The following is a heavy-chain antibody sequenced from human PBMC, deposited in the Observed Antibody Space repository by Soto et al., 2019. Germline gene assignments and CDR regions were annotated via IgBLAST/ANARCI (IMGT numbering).Heavy chain of an antibody. D-gene: IGHD1-20*01. Sequence: SQTLSLTCAISGDSVSSNSAAWNWIRQSPSRGLEWLVRTYYRSKWYNDYAVSVKSRITINPDTSKNQFSLQLNSVTPEDTAVYYCARDKVNWNYYYYYGMDVWGQGTTVTVSS. CDR2: TYYRSKWYN. V-gene: IGHV6-1*01. J-gene: IGHJ6*02. CDR1: GDSVSSNSAA. CDR3: ARDKVNWNYYYYYGMDV.